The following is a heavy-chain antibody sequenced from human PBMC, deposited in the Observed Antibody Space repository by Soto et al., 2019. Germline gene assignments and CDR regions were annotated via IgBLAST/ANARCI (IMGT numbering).Heavy chain of an antibody. CDR3: ARDLRYRKGGNTFEP. Sequence: GGSLRLSCAASGFTVSSNYMSRVRQAPGKGLEWVSVIYSGGSTYYADSVKGRFTISRDNSKNTLYLQMNSLRAEDTAVYYCARDLRYRKGGNTFEPWGQGTLVTVSS. CDR1: GFTVSSNY. CDR2: IYSGGST. J-gene: IGHJ5*02. V-gene: IGHV3-66*01. D-gene: IGHD2-15*01.